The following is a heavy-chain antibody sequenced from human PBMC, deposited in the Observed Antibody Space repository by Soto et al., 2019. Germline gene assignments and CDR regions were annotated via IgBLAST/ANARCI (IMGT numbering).Heavy chain of an antibody. J-gene: IGHJ4*02. CDR2: IYYTGNT. CDR3: ARRQGFNYPYFDY. D-gene: IGHD5-12*01. V-gene: IGHV4-30-4*01. Sequence: SETLSLTCTVSGDSISGGDYYWSWIRQSPGKGLEWIGYIYYTGNTYYNPSLKSRTTMSVDTSKNQFSLKLRSVTAADTAVYYCARRQGFNYPYFDYWGQGTLVT. CDR1: GDSISGGDYY.